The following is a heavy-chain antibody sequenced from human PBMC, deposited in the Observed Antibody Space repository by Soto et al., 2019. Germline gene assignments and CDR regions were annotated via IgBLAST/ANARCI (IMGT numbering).Heavy chain of an antibody. CDR2: IDPSDSYT. Sequence: PGESLKISCKGSGYSFTSYWISWVRQMPGKGLEWMGRIDPSDSYTNYSPSFQGHVTISADKSISTAYLQWSSLKASDTAMYYCARRAAAGLYYYYGMDVWGQGTTVTVS. V-gene: IGHV5-10-1*01. CDR3: ARRAAAGLYYYYGMDV. J-gene: IGHJ6*02. CDR1: GYSFTSYW. D-gene: IGHD6-13*01.